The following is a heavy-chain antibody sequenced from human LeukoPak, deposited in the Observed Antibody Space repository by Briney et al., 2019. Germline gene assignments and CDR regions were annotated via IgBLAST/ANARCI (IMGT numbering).Heavy chain of an antibody. V-gene: IGHV3-7*05. J-gene: IGHJ4*02. CDR3: TTFYTRLTDY. CDR2: INQDGGER. Sequence: PGGSLRLPCAASGITFNTYWISWVRQAPGKGLEWLATINQDGGERYYVDSVKGRFTISRDNAKNSLFLQMNSLRAEDTAVYYCTTFYTRLTDYWGQGTLVTVSS. CDR1: GITFNTYW. D-gene: IGHD2/OR15-2a*01.